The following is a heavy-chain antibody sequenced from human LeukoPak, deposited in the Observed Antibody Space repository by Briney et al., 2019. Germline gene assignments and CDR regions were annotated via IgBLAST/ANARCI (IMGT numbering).Heavy chain of an antibody. CDR1: GFTFSRYV. CDR3: ACSARKYYDFWSGGDYFDY. Sequence: GGSLRLSCAASGFTFSRYVMDWVRQSPVKGLEWVAFIRYDESNKYYADSVKGRFTISRDNSKNTLYLQMKSLRAEDTAVYHCACSARKYYDFWSGGDYFDYWGQGSLVSVSS. J-gene: IGHJ4*02. V-gene: IGHV3-30*02. CDR2: IRYDESNK. D-gene: IGHD3-3*01.